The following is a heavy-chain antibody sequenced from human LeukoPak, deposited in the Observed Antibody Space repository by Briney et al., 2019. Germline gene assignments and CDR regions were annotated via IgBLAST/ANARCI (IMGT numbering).Heavy chain of an antibody. CDR3: ARERYWFDR. CDR2: IYTSGST. CDR1: GGSISSGSYY. J-gene: IGHJ5*02. V-gene: IGHV4-61*02. Sequence: PSETLSLTCTLSGGSISSGSYYCSWIRQPAGKGLEWIGRIYTSGSTNYTPSLKSRVTISVDTSKNQFSLKLSSVTAADTAVYYCARERYWFDRWGQGTLVTVSS.